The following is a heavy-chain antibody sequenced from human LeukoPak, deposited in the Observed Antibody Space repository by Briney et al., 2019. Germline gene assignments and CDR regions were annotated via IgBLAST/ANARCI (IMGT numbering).Heavy chain of an antibody. CDR3: ARGPYYYDSSGYYFDY. Sequence: GASVKVSCKASGYTFTSYDINWVRQATGQGLEWMGWMNPNSGNTGYAQKFQGRVTITRNNSISTAYMELSSLRSEDTAVYYCARGPYYYDSSGYYFDYWGQGTLVTVSS. J-gene: IGHJ4*02. CDR2: MNPNSGNT. D-gene: IGHD3-22*01. V-gene: IGHV1-8*03. CDR1: GYTFTSYD.